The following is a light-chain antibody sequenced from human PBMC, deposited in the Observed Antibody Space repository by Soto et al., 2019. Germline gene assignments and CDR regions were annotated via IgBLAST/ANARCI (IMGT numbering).Light chain of an antibody. CDR1: SSNIGAGYD. CDR3: QSYDRSLSGVV. CDR2: GNS. J-gene: IGLJ2*01. V-gene: IGLV1-40*01. Sequence: QSVLTQPPSVSGAPGQRVTISCTGSSSNIGAGYDVHWYQQLPGTAPKLLIYGNSNRPSGVPDRFSGSKSGTSASLAITGLQPEDEADYYCQSYDRSLSGVVFGGGTKVTVL.